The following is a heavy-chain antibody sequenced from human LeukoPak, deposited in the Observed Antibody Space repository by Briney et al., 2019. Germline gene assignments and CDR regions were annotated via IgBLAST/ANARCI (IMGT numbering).Heavy chain of an antibody. CDR3: ARQVRTTEYFDY. CDR1: GYTFTSYG. V-gene: IGHV1-18*01. Sequence: ASVKVSCKASGYTFTSYGVSWVRQAPGQGLEWMGWISAYNGNTNYAQKLQGRVTMTTDTSTSTAYMELRSLRSDDTAVYYCARQVRTTEYFDYWGQGTLVTVSS. J-gene: IGHJ4*02. D-gene: IGHD1-7*01. CDR2: ISAYNGNT.